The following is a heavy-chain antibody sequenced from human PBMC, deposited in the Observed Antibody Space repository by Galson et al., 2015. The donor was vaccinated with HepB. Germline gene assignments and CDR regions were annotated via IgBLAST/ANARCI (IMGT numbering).Heavy chain of an antibody. CDR1: GFSFSDYY. CDR3: ARAALGWFDP. J-gene: IGHJ5*02. D-gene: IGHD6-25*01. V-gene: IGHV3-11*01. Sequence: SLRLSCAASGFSFSDYYMTWIRQAPGKGLEWLSYISISGATIYYADSVRGRFTISRDNAKKSLYLQMNSLRAEDTAMYYCARAALGWFDPWGQGTQVTVSS. CDR2: ISISGATI.